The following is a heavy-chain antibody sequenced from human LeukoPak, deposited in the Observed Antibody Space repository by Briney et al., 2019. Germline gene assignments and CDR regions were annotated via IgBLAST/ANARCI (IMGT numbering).Heavy chain of an antibody. Sequence: GGSLRLSCAASGFSVSDYAMTWIRQSPGKGLEWVSSMSDIGPNTYYADSVKGRFTISRDTSKNTLFLQMNSLRAEDTALYYCARRLSLRFDAFAVWGPGTVVTVSS. CDR1: GFSVSDYA. CDR2: MSDIGPNT. V-gene: IGHV3-23*01. J-gene: IGHJ3*01. CDR3: ARRLSLRFDAFAV. D-gene: IGHD2-21*02.